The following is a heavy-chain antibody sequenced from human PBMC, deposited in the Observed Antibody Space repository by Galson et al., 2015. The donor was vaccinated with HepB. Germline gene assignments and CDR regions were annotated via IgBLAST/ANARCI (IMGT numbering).Heavy chain of an antibody. CDR3: AKGTTDIDY. CDR2: ISVSGHST. J-gene: IGHJ4*02. Sequence: SLRLSCAASGFTFSRLGMTWVRQAPGKGLERVSAISVSGHSTDYADSVKGRFTISRDNSKNMLYLQMNNLRAEDTAVYYCAKGTTDIDYWGQGTQVTVSS. CDR1: GFTFSRLG. D-gene: IGHD1-1*01. V-gene: IGHV3-23*01.